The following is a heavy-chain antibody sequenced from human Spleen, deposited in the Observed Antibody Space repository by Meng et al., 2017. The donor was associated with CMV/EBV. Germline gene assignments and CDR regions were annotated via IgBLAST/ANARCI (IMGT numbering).Heavy chain of an antibody. D-gene: IGHD3-10*01. V-gene: IGHV3-21*04. CDR3: AKGGVRGVISPF. Sequence: GGSLRLSCAAPGFTFSSYSMNWVRQAPGKGLEWVSSISSSSSYIYYADSVKGRFTISRDNSKNTLYLQMNSLRAEDTAVYYCAKGGVRGVISPFWGQGTLVTVSS. CDR1: GFTFSSYS. CDR2: ISSSSSYI. J-gene: IGHJ4*02.